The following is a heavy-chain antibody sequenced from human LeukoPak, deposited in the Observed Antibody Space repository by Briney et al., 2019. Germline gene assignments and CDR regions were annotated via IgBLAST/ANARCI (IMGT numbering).Heavy chain of an antibody. Sequence: PSETLSLTCTVSGGSISSSSYYWGWIRQPPWKGLEWIGSIYYSGSTYYNPSLKSRVTISVDTSKNQFSLKLSSVTAADTAVYYCARALSRLLAVAAAFDYWGQGTLVTVSS. J-gene: IGHJ4*02. CDR2: IYYSGST. CDR1: GGSISSSSYY. V-gene: IGHV4-39*07. D-gene: IGHD6-19*01. CDR3: ARALSRLLAVAAAFDY.